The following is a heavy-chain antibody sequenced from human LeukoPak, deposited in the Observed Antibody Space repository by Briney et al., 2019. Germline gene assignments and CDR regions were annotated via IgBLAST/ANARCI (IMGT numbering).Heavy chain of an antibody. CDR2: INHSGST. CDR1: GGSFSGYY. Sequence: SETLSLTCAVYGGSFSGYYWSWIRQPPGKGLEWIGEINHSGSTNYNPSLKSRVTISVDTSKNKFSLKLSSVTAADTAVYYCARGVRYYDFWSGYLYYWGQGTLVTVSS. V-gene: IGHV4-34*01. D-gene: IGHD3-3*01. CDR3: ARGVRYYDFWSGYLYY. J-gene: IGHJ4*02.